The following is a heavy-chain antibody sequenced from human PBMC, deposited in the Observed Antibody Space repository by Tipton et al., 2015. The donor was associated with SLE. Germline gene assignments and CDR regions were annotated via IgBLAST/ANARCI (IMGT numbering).Heavy chain of an antibody. D-gene: IGHD1-26*01. CDR2: ISSSGSTI. V-gene: IGHV3-48*03. Sequence: GSLRLSCAASGFTFSSYEMNWVRQAPGKGLEWVSYISSSGSTIYYADSVKGRSTISRDNAKNSLYLQMNSLRAEDTAVYYCARDNGVGAPVDAFDIWGQGTMVTVSS. CDR1: GFTFSSYE. CDR3: ARDNGVGAPVDAFDI. J-gene: IGHJ3*02.